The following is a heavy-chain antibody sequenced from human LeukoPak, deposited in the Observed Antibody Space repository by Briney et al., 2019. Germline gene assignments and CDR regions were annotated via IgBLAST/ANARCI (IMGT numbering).Heavy chain of an antibody. J-gene: IGHJ4*02. Sequence: SETLSLTCSVSGGSISSYYWSWIRQPPGKGLEWIGYIYYSGNTNYNPSLKSRVTISVDTSKKQFSLRLSSVTAADTAVYYCASVLDYYDSSGSLRGYFDYWGQGTLVTVSS. V-gene: IGHV4-59*01. D-gene: IGHD3-22*01. CDR3: ASVLDYYDSSGSLRGYFDY. CDR1: GGSISSYY. CDR2: IYYSGNT.